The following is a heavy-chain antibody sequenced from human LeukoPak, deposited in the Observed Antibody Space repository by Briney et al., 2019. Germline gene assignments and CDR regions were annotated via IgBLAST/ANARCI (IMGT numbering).Heavy chain of an antibody. J-gene: IGHJ4*02. V-gene: IGHV4-30-4*08. D-gene: IGHD2-2*01. CDR1: GGSISSGDYY. Sequence: SETLSLTCTVSGGSISSGDYYWSWIRQPPGKGLEWIGYIYYSGSTYYNPSLKSRVTISVDTSKNQFSLKLSSVTAADTAVYYCARADVVVVPAARSLSFDYWGQGTLVTVSS. CDR3: ARADVVVVPAARSLSFDY. CDR2: IYYSGST.